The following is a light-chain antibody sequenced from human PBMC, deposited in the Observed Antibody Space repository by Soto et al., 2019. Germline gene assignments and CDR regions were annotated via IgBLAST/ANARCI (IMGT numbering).Light chain of an antibody. Sequence: EMVMTQSPATLSVSPGERATLSCRASQSVSSNLAWYQQKPGQAPRLLIYGASTRATGIPARFSGSGSQTEFTLTISSLQSADFAVYYCQQYNNWPFAFGPGTKVDIK. J-gene: IGKJ3*01. CDR1: QSVSSN. V-gene: IGKV3-15*01. CDR3: QQYNNWPFA. CDR2: GAS.